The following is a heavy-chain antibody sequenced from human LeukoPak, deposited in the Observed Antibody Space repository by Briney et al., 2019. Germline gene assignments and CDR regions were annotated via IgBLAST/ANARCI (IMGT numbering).Heavy chain of an antibody. J-gene: IGHJ4*02. CDR3: VRQAYYSESESWTSFDY. V-gene: IGHV4-4*09. Sequence: SETLSLTCTVSGGSISGYYWSWIRQPPGKGLQWIGYIYTNENTKYSPSLQSRVTMSVDTSKNQFSLKLTSVTAADTAVYYCVRQAYYSESESWTSFDYWGQGTLVPVSS. D-gene: IGHD3-10*01. CDR1: GGSISGYY. CDR2: IYTNENT.